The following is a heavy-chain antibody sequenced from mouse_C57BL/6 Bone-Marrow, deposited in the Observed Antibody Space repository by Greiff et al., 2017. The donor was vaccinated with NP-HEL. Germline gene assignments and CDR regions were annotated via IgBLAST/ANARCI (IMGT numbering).Heavy chain of an antibody. Sequence: VQLKQSGAELVRPGASVKLSCTASGFNIKDDYMHWVKQRPEQGLEWIGWIDPENGDTEYASKFQGKATITADTSSNTAYLRLSSLTSEDTAVDYCTLYDCFAYWGQGTLVTVSA. J-gene: IGHJ3*01. CDR3: TLYDCFAY. CDR2: IDPENGDT. D-gene: IGHD2-3*01. CDR1: GFNIKDDY. V-gene: IGHV14-4*01.